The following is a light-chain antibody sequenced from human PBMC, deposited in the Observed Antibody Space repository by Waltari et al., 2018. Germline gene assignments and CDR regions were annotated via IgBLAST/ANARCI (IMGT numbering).Light chain of an antibody. CDR3: QSYDSSVSAWV. Sequence: QSVLTQPPSVSGAPGQSLTISCTASSSNIGAGYDVHWYQHLPGTAPKLLIYGHNNRPSGVPDRFSGSKSGTSASLAITGLQAEDEADYYCQSYDSSVSAWVFGGGTKLTVV. CDR1: SSNIGAGYD. J-gene: IGLJ3*02. V-gene: IGLV1-40*01. CDR2: GHN.